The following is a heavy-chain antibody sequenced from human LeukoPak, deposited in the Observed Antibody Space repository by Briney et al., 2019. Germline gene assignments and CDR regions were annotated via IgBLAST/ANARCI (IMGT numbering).Heavy chain of an antibody. CDR2: IRYGGSHQ. J-gene: IGHJ1*01. Sequence: GGSLRLSCAASGFSFGSYGMHWVRQAPGKGLEWVAFIRYGGSHQFYANSVSRRFTIFRDNPKNTLYLQMNSLRGEDTAVYFCARDSGAWFYLQDWGQGTLVTVSS. CDR1: GFSFGSYG. V-gene: IGHV3-30*02. D-gene: IGHD2/OR15-2a*01. CDR3: ARDSGAWFYLQD.